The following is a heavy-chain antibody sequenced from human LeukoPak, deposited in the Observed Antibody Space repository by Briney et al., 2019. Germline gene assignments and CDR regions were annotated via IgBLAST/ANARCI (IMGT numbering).Heavy chain of an antibody. CDR1: GFTFSSYS. J-gene: IGHJ5*02. CDR3: ARDIDDIVVVPAAPNWFDP. CDR2: ISSSSSTI. V-gene: IGHV3-48*04. D-gene: IGHD2-2*01. Sequence: PGGSLRLSCAASGFTFSSYSMNWVRQAPGKGLEWVSYISSSSSTIYYADSVKGRFTISRDNAKNSLYLQMNSLRAEDTAVYYCARDIDDIVVVPAAPNWFDPWGQGTLVTVSS.